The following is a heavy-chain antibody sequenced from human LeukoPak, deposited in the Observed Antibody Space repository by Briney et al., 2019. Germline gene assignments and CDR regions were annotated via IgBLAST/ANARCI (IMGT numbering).Heavy chain of an antibody. D-gene: IGHD3-10*01. CDR2: IKQDGSEK. Sequence: PGGSLRLSCAASGFTFSSYWMSWVRQAPGKGLEWVANIKQDGSEKYYVDSVKGRFTISRDNAKNSLYLRMNSLRAEDTAVYYCARSWVWFGELLGYWGQGTLVTVSS. CDR1: GFTFSSYW. CDR3: ARSWVWFGELLGY. J-gene: IGHJ4*02. V-gene: IGHV3-7*01.